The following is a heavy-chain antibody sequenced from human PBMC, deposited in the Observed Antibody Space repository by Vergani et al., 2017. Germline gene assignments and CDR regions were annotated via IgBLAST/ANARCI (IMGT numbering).Heavy chain of an antibody. J-gene: IGHJ4*02. Sequence: EVQLVQSGAEVKKPGESLKISCKGSGYSFTSDWIGWVRQTPGKGLEWMWIIYTGDSDTRYSPSFQGVITISADKSINTAYLQWSSMKASDTAMYYCASADPRGSRGGSCADWGQGTLVTVSS. V-gene: IGHV5-51*01. CDR2: IYTGDSDT. CDR3: ASADPRGSRGGSCAD. D-gene: IGHD2-15*01. CDR1: GYSFTSDW.